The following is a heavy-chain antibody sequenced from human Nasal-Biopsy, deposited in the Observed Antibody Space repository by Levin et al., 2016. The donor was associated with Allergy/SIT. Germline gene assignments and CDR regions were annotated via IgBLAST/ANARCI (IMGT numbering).Heavy chain of an antibody. D-gene: IGHD3-3*01. CDR2: IHPSGGDT. CDR3: AKSGGFWSADY. J-gene: IGHJ4*02. Sequence: ASVKVSCKASGYTFTGAHIHWVRQAPGQGLEWMGMIHPSGGDTSYAQKFQGRVTMTRDTSTSTVYMELSSLKSEDTAVYYCAKSGGFWSADYWGQGTLVTVSS. V-gene: IGHV1-46*01. CDR1: GYTFTGAH.